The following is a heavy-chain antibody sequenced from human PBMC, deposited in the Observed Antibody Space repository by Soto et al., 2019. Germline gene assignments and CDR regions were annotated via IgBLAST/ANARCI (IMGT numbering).Heavy chain of an antibody. D-gene: IGHD3-3*01. CDR3: ADGGEWSFNFVY. CDR2: ISASGDNA. J-gene: IGHJ4*02. V-gene: IGHV3-23*01. CDR1: GLIFSSYA. Sequence: GGSLRLSCAASGLIFSSYAMSWVRQAPGKGLDWVSGISASGDNAYYPDSVKGRFTISRDNSKNTLYLQMNNLRAEDTAVYYCADGGEWSFNFVYWGQGALVTVSS.